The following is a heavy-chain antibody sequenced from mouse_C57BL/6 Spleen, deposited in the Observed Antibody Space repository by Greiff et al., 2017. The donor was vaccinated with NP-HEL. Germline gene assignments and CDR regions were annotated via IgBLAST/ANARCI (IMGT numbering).Heavy chain of an antibody. CDR2: IYPGSGST. CDR3: ARRGYGNHYFDY. D-gene: IGHD2-1*01. V-gene: IGHV1-55*01. J-gene: IGHJ2*01. CDR1: GYTFTSYW. Sequence: VQLQQPGAELVKPGASVKMSCKASGYTFTSYWITWVKQRPGQGLEWIGDIYPGSGSTNYNEKFKSKATLTVDTSSSTAYMQLSSLTSEDSAVYYCARRGYGNHYFDYWGQGTTLTVSS.